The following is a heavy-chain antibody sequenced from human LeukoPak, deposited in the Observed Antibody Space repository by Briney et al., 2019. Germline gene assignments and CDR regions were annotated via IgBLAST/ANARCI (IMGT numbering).Heavy chain of an antibody. CDR1: RVTSSTHK. Sequence: GGSLSLSCAASRVTSSTHKMSSGCATPEEGLGCVSSIYPDGSEKYTIDSSKGRFTITSDNTKNSLYLQMYSLGAEDTAVYYCARLLGTATTYDYWGQGNLVPVS. V-gene: IGHV3-7*02. J-gene: IGHJ4*02. CDR3: ARLLGTATTYDY. CDR2: IYPDGSEK. D-gene: IGHD5-24*01.